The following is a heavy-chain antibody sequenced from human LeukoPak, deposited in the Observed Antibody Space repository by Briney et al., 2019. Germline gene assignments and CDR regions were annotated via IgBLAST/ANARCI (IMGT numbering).Heavy chain of an antibody. CDR1: GFTFSSYA. Sequence: PGGSLRLSCAASGFTFSSYAMHWVRQAPGKGLEWVAVISYDGSNKYYADSVKGRFTISRDNSKNTLYLQMNSLRAEDTAVYYCAREHKAWIQLWIPTFLYYYGMDVWGQGTTVTVSS. J-gene: IGHJ6*02. D-gene: IGHD5-18*01. CDR3: AREHKAWIQLWIPTFLYYYGMDV. CDR2: ISYDGSNK. V-gene: IGHV3-30-3*01.